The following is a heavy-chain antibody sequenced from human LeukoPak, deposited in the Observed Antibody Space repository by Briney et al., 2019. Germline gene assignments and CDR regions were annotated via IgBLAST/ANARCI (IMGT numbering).Heavy chain of an antibody. D-gene: IGHD2-21*02. Sequence: GGSLRLSCAASGFTFSSYDMHWVRQATGKGLEWVSAIGTAGDPYYPGPVKGRFTISRENAKNSLYLQMNSLRAGGTAVYYCARAGRLSGAGNYYYGMDVWGQGTTVTVSS. V-gene: IGHV3-13*05. CDR3: ARAGRLSGAGNYYYGMDV. CDR2: IGTAGDP. J-gene: IGHJ6*02. CDR1: GFTFSSYD.